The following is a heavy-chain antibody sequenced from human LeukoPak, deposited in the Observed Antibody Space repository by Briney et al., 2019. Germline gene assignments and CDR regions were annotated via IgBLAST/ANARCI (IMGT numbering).Heavy chain of an antibody. CDR2: MNPKSGNT. J-gene: IGHJ3*02. CDR1: GYTFTNND. D-gene: IGHD3-10*01. Sequence: ASVKVSCKASGYTFTNNDINWVRQATGQGLEWMGWMNPKSGNTGYAQKFQGRVTMTRDKSIRTAYMELSRLTSDDTAVYYCARNIWFGESADAFDIWGQGTMVTVSS. V-gene: IGHV1-8*02. CDR3: ARNIWFGESADAFDI.